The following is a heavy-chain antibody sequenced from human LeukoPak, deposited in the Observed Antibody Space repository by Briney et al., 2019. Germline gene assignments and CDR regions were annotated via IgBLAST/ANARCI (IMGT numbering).Heavy chain of an antibody. CDR2: VYYSGRT. V-gene: IGHV4-61*01. Sequence: PSETLSLTCTVSGGSVSGDKYYWHWIRKSPGKGLEWIGFVYYSGRTKYNPSLNSRVTISRDTPNNQVSLKLGSVTAADTAIYFCVREVSTSFYDSSGYYRQTETFDVWGQGTMVTVSS. CDR3: VREVSTSFYDSSGYYRQTETFDV. D-gene: IGHD3-22*01. J-gene: IGHJ3*01. CDR1: GGSVSGDKYY.